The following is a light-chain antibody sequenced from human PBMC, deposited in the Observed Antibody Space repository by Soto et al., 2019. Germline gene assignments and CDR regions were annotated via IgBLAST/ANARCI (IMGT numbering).Light chain of an antibody. CDR1: QSISSY. V-gene: IGKV1-39*01. J-gene: IGKJ1*01. CDR3: QESYSRS. Sequence: TQSPASRFTSVCDGSNITCRESQSISSYLNWYKQEPGKAPKLLIYVASNLQSGVPSRCSGSGSGTDFTITIRRLEAEDIENYYCQESYSRSFGQGTKVDIK. CDR2: VAS.